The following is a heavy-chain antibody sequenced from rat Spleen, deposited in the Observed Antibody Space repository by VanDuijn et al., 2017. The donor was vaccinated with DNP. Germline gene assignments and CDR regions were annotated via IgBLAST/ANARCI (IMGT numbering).Heavy chain of an antibody. CDR1: GYSITSNY. CDR3: ARWVRYFDS. Sequence: EVQLQESGPGLVKPSQSLSLTCSVTGYSITSNYWAWIRKFPGDKMEWIGHISYSGSTNYNPSLKSRFSITRDTSKNQFFLHLNSVTTEDTATYYCARWVRYFDSWGQGVMVTVSS. V-gene: IGHV3-1*01. CDR2: ISYSGST. D-gene: IGHD1-1*01. J-gene: IGHJ2*01.